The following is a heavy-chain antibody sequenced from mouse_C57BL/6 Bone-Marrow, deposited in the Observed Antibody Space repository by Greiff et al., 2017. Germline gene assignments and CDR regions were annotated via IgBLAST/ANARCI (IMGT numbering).Heavy chain of an antibody. D-gene: IGHD3-2*02. J-gene: IGHJ4*01. Sequence: VKLVESGPELVKPGASVKISCKASGYSFTSYYIHWVKQRPGQGLEWIGWIYPGSGNTKYNEKFKGKATLTADTSSSTAYMQLSSLTSEDSAVYYCARELRLRPYAMDYWGQGTSVTVSS. CDR3: ARELRLRPYAMDY. CDR2: IYPGSGNT. V-gene: IGHV1-66*01. CDR1: GYSFTSYY.